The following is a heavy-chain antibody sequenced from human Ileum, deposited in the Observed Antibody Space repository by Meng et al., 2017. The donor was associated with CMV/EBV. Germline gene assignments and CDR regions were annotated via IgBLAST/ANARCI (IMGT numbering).Heavy chain of an antibody. J-gene: IGHJ4*02. CDR2: IRNINDYM. D-gene: IGHD5-12*01. CDR3: ARVGRLAGYDVVPDK. Sequence: GESLKISCAASGFTFTTYTMTWVRQAPGKGLEWVASIRNINDYMYYADSVKGRFTISRDNAKSSLYLQMNSLRAEDTALYYCARVGRLAGYDVVPDKWGQGTLVTVSS. CDR1: GFTFTTYT. V-gene: IGHV3-21*06.